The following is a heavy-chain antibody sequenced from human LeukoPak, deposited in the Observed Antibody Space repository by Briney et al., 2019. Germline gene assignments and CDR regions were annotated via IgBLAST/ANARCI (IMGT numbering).Heavy chain of an antibody. D-gene: IGHD2-15*01. CDR1: GYTFTSYY. CDR3: ARRYCSGGSCYVDY. V-gene: IGHV1-2*02. J-gene: IGHJ4*02. CDR2: INPNSGGT. Sequence: ASVKVSCKASGYTFTSYYMHWVRQAPGQGLEWMGWINPNSGGTKYAQKFQGRVTMTRDTPISTAYMELSRLRSDDTAVYYCARRYCSGGSCYVDYWGQGTLVTVSS.